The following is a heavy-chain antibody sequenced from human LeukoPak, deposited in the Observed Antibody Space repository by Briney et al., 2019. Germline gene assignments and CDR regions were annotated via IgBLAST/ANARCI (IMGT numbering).Heavy chain of an antibody. CDR3: ARDRDGTYSGYYYYYMDV. J-gene: IGHJ6*03. D-gene: IGHD1-26*01. V-gene: IGHV4-61*02. Sequence: SETLSLPCTVSGGSISSGSYYWSWIRQPAGKGLEWIGRIYTSGSTNYNPSLKSRVTMSVDTSKNQFSLKLSSVTAADTAVYYCARDRDGTYSGYYYYYMDVWGKGTTVTISS. CDR1: GGSISSGSYY. CDR2: IYTSGST.